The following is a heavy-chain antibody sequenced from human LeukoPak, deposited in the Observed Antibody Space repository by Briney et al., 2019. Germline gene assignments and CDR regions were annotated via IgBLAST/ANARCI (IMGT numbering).Heavy chain of an antibody. D-gene: IGHD3-16*02. V-gene: IGHV3-33*01. CDR1: GFTFSSYG. Sequence: GGSLRLSCAASGFTFSSYGMHWVRQAPGKGLEWVAVIWYDGSNKYYADSVKGRFTISRDNSKNTLYLQMNSLKTEDTAVYYCTTEEPRIDYDYVWGSYLGPPSWGQGTLVIVSS. CDR3: TTEEPRIDYDYVWGSYLGPPS. J-gene: IGHJ4*02. CDR2: IWYDGSNK.